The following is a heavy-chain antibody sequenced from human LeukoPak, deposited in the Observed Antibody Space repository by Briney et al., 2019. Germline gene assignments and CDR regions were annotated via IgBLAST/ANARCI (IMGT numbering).Heavy chain of an antibody. D-gene: IGHD1-26*01. CDR2: INHSGST. Sequence: SETLSLTCAVYGGSFSAYHWSWIRQSPGKGLEWIGEINHSGSTNYNPSLKSRVTISVDTSKKQFSLKLRSVTAADTAVYYCARGLIMGAPDAFDIWGQGTMVTVSS. J-gene: IGHJ3*02. CDR3: ARGLIMGAPDAFDI. V-gene: IGHV4-34*01. CDR1: GGSFSAYH.